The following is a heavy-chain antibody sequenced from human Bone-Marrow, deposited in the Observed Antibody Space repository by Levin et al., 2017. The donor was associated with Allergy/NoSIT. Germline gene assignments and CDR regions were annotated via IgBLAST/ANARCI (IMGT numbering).Heavy chain of an antibody. CDR2: INSGDSET. Sequence: GESLKISCKASGYTFIGYWIGWVRLMPGKGPEWMGIINSGDSETRYSPSSRGHVTISADKSSNTAYLQWSSLKATDTATYYCARRSFKSGWFFDYWGQGTLVTVSS. V-gene: IGHV5-51*01. CDR3: ARRSFKSGWFFDY. CDR1: GYTFIGYW. D-gene: IGHD6-19*01. J-gene: IGHJ4*02.